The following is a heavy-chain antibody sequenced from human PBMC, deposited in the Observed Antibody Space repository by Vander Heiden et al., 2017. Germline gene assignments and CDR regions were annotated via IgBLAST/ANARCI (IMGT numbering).Heavy chain of an antibody. V-gene: IGHV3-23*01. J-gene: IGHJ5*02. Sequence: EVQLLESGGGLVQPGGSLRLSCAASGFTFSSYAMSVVRQAPGKGLEWVSASSGSGGSTDYADSVKGRFTISRDNSKNTLYLQMNSLRAEDTAVYYCAKVRRIVDRNNWFDPWGQGTLVTVSS. CDR2: SSGSGGST. CDR1: GFTFSSYA. CDR3: AKVRRIVDRNNWFDP. D-gene: IGHD5-12*01.